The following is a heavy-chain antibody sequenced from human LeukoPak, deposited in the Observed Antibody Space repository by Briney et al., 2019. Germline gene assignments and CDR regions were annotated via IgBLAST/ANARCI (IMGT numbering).Heavy chain of an antibody. Sequence: PETLSLTCTVSGGSISSSTFYWGWIRQPPGKALEWIGSVYYNGATYYSPETGFSISLDTSKNQFSLKKTSVSAAGTAVYYCARHRPGVGTQSEYYQHWGQGTLVTVSS. CDR1: GGSISSSTFY. V-gene: IGHV4-39*01. D-gene: IGHD2-2*01. CDR2: VYYNGAT. J-gene: IGHJ4*02. CDR3: ARHRPGVGTQSEYYQH.